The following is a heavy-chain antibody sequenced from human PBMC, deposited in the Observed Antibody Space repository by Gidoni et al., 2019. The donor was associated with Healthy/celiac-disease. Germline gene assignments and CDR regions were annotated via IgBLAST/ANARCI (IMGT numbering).Heavy chain of an antibody. Sequence: QVQLQQWGAGLLKPSETLSLTCAVYGGSFSGYYWSWIRQPPGKGLEWIGEINHSGITNYNPSLKSRVTISVDTSKNQFSLKLSSVTAADTAVYYCARTNYDFWSGYYLTKHYYFDYWGQGTLVTVSS. D-gene: IGHD3-3*01. V-gene: IGHV4-34*01. CDR1: GGSFSGYY. J-gene: IGHJ4*02. CDR3: ARTNYDFWSGYYLTKHYYFDY. CDR2: INHSGIT.